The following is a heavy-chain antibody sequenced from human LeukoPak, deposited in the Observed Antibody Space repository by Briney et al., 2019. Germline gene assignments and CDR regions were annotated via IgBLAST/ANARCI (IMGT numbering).Heavy chain of an antibody. J-gene: IGHJ4*01. CDR1: GFTFRTYS. D-gene: IGHD4/OR15-4a*01. CDR3: ARDLRLDSDAY. Sequence: AGGSLRLSCAASGFTFRTYSMNWVRQAPGKGLEWVSSISSDSNYIYYAESLKGRFTISRDNARNSLYLQMHSLRAEDTAVYYCARDLRLDSDAYWGHGTLVTVSS. CDR2: ISSDSNYI. V-gene: IGHV3-21*01.